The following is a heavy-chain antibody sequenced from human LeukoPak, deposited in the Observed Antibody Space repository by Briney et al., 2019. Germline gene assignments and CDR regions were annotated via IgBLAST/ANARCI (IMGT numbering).Heavy chain of an antibody. CDR3: ARDDCSSTSCYFGFDY. D-gene: IGHD2-2*01. V-gene: IGHV3-33*01. J-gene: IGHJ4*02. Sequence: GRSLTLSCAASGFTLSSHGMRWVRQAPGKGLEWVEVIWNDGSKKYYADSVKGRFTVSRDNSESTLYLQMNSLRVEDTAVYYCARDDCSSTSCYFGFDYWGQGTLVTVSS. CDR2: IWNDGSKK. CDR1: GFTLSSHG.